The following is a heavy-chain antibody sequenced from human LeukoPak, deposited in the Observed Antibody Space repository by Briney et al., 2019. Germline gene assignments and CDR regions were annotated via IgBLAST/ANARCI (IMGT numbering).Heavy chain of an antibody. CDR3: ARHIGAVGYYFGHAFDI. J-gene: IGHJ3*02. CDR1: GGSISSYY. Sequence: SQTLSLTCTVSGGSISSYYWGWIRQPPGKGLEWIGSIYDSGSTYYNPSLKSRVTISVDTSKNQFSLKLSSVTAADTAVYYCARHIGAVGYYFGHAFDIWGQGTMVTVSS. CDR2: IYDSGST. V-gene: IGHV4-39*01. D-gene: IGHD3-22*01.